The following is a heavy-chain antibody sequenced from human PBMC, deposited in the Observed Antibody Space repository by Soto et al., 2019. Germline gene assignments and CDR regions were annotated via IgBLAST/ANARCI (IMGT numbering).Heavy chain of an antibody. CDR3: TTAGTDFYYYYGMDV. CDR1: GFTFSNAW. J-gene: IGHJ6*02. Sequence: EVQLVESGGGLVKPGGSLRLSCAASGFTFSNAWMSWVRQAPGKGLEWVGRIKSKTDGGTTDYAAPVKGRFTISRDDSXTTLYLQMNSLKTEDTAVYYCTTAGTDFYYYYGMDVWGQGTTVTVSS. CDR2: IKSKTDGGTT. D-gene: IGHD1-7*01. V-gene: IGHV3-15*01.